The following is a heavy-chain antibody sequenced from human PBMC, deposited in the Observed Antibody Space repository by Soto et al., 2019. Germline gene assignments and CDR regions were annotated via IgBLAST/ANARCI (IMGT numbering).Heavy chain of an antibody. D-gene: IGHD2-2*01. Sequence: ASVKVACKASLYTFTSYDINWVRQATGQGLEWKGRMNPNSGNTGYAQKFQGRVTMTRNTSISPAYMELSSLRSEDPAVYSCARGRFSTSYQRPPRRYSYYYLDVWGKGTRVTVSS. CDR1: LYTFTSYD. J-gene: IGHJ6*03. CDR2: MNPNSGNT. V-gene: IGHV1-8*01. CDR3: ARGRFSTSYQRPPRRYSYYYLDV.